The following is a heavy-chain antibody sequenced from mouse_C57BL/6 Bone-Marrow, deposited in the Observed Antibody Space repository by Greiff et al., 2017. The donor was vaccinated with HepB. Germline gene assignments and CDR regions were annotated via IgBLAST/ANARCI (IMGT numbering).Heavy chain of an antibody. J-gene: IGHJ1*03. CDR1: GYTFTSYW. Sequence: QVQLQQPGAELVKPGASVKMSCKASGYTFTSYWITWVKQRPGQGLEWIGDIYPGSGSTNYSEKFKSKATLTVDTSSSTAYMQLSSLTSEDSAVYYCARHYYGGGYFDVWGTGTTVTVSS. V-gene: IGHV1-55*01. D-gene: IGHD1-1*01. CDR2: IYPGSGST. CDR3: ARHYYGGGYFDV.